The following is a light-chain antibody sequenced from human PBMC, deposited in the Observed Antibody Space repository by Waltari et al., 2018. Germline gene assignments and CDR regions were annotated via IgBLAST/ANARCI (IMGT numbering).Light chain of an antibody. CDR1: QSVSGNS. V-gene: IGKV3-20*01. CDR3: QQFSFSTRWT. CDR2: GAS. Sequence: ENLLTQSPGTLSVSPGERATLFCRASQSVSGNSLAWYQQKPGQAPRLPIYGASSRATGIPDRFSGSGSGTDFTLTISRVAPEDFAVYYCQQFSFSTRWTFGQGTKVEIK. J-gene: IGKJ1*01.